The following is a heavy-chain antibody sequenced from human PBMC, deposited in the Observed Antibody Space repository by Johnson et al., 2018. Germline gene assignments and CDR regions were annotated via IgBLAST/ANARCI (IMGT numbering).Heavy chain of an antibody. CDR2: TYYRPKWYT. CDR3: ASSKIAAGPYYYYYGMDV. Sequence: QVQLQESGPGLVKPSQTLSLTCAISGDSVSSNSAAWNWIRQSPSSGLEWLGRTYYRPKWYTDYVVYVNIQITLNPATSKNQFYLQLTSVTPEDTAVYYRASSKIAAGPYYYYYGMDVWGQGTTVTVSS. D-gene: IGHD6-6*01. J-gene: IGHJ6*02. V-gene: IGHV6-1*01. CDR1: GDSVSSNSAA.